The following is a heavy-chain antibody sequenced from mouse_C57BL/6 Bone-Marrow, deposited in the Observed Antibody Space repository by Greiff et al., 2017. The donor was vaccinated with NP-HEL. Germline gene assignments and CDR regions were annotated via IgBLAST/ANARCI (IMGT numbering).Heavy chain of an antibody. CDR2: IDPNSGGT. CDR1: GYTFTSYW. V-gene: IGHV1-72*01. J-gene: IGHJ4*01. Sequence: QVQLQQPGAELVKPGASVKLSCKASGYTFTSYWMHWVKQRPGRGLEWIGRIDPNSGGTKYNEKFKSKATLTVDKPSSTAYMQLSSLTSEDSAVDYCARWGTTVVGEGYAMDYWGQGTSVTVSS. CDR3: ARWGTTVVGEGYAMDY. D-gene: IGHD1-1*01.